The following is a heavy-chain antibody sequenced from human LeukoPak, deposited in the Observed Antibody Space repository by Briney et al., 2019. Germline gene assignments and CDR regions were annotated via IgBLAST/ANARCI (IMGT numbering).Heavy chain of an antibody. CDR1: GFTFSSYW. D-gene: IGHD2/OR15-2a*01. V-gene: IGHV3-7*01. CDR3: ARDYLLGAFDI. Sequence: GGSLRLSCAASGFTFSSYWMSWVRQAPGKGLEWVANIRQDGSQKYYVDSVKGRFTISRDNAKNSLYLQMNSLRAEDTAVYYCARDYLLGAFDIWGQGTMVTVSS. CDR2: IRQDGSQK. J-gene: IGHJ3*02.